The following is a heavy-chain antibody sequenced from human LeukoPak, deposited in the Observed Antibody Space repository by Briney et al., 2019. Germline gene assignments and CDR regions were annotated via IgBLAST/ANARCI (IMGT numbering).Heavy chain of an antibody. J-gene: IGHJ4*02. D-gene: IGHD6-25*01. Sequence: GASVRVSCKASGYTFTSYGISWVRQAHGQGLEWMGWISVYNGNTNYAQKLQGRVTMTTGTSTSTAYMELRSLRSDDSAVYYCARGLSSRLPRDYWGQGTLVTVSS. CDR1: GYTFTSYG. V-gene: IGHV1-18*01. CDR3: ARGLSSRLPRDY. CDR2: ISVYNGNT.